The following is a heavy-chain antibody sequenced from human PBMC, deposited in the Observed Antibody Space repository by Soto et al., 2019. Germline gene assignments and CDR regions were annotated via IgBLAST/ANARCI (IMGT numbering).Heavy chain of an antibody. Sequence: SETLSLTCTVSGGSISSYYWSWIRQPAGKGLEWIGRIYTSGSTNYNPSLKSRVTMSVDTSKNQFSLKLSSVTAADTAVYYCARDKEAYCSSTSCYSASMDVWGQGTTVTVSS. CDR3: ARDKEAYCSSTSCYSASMDV. D-gene: IGHD2-2*01. J-gene: IGHJ6*02. V-gene: IGHV4-4*07. CDR2: IYTSGST. CDR1: GGSISSYY.